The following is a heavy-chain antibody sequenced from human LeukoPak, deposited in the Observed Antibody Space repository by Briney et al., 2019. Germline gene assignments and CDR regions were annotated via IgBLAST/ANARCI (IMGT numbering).Heavy chain of an antibody. J-gene: IGHJ3*02. CDR1: GFTFSDYY. V-gene: IGHV3-11*04. CDR2: ISSSGSTI. D-gene: IGHD5-24*01. Sequence: NSGGSLRLSCAASGFTFSDYYMSWIRQAPGKGLEWVSYISSSGSTIYYADSVKGRFTISRDNAKNSLYLQMNSLRAEDTAVYYCARDGLEGRWLQLGDDAFDIWGQGTMVTVSS. CDR3: ARDGLEGRWLQLGDDAFDI.